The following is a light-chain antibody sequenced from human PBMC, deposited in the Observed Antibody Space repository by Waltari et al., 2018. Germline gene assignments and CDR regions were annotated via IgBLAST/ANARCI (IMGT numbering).Light chain of an antibody. V-gene: IGKV2-30*02. J-gene: IGKJ1*01. CDR3: MLATQWPLT. Sequence: DVVMTQSPLSLPVTLGQPATISCRSSQSLVHSDGKTYLNWFQQRPGQSPRRLIYKVFNRDSGVPERFSGSGSGTDFTLTISRVEAEDVGTYYCMLATQWPLTFGQGTKVEIK. CDR2: KVF. CDR1: QSLVHSDGKTY.